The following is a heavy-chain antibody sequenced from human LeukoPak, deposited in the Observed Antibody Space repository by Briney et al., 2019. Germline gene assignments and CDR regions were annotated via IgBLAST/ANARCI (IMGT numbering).Heavy chain of an antibody. CDR1: GGSFSGYY. V-gene: IGHV4-34*01. Sequence: SETLSLTCAVYGGSFSGYYWSWIRQPPGKGLEWIGEINHSGSTNYNPSLKSRVTISVDTSKNQFSLKLSSVTAADTAVYYCARAHVVPTDYYYYYMDVWGKGTTVTVSS. CDR2: INHSGST. D-gene: IGHD2-2*01. CDR3: ARAHVVPTDYYYYYMDV. J-gene: IGHJ6*03.